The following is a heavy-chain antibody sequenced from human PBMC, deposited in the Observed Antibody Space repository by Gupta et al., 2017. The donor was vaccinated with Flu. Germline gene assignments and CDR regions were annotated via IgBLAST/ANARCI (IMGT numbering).Heavy chain of an antibody. CDR2: ISGSGGST. Sequence: EVQLLESGGGLVQPGGSLRLSCAASGFTFSSYAMSWVRQAPGKGLEWVSAISGSGGSTYYADSVKGRFTISRDNSKNTLYLQMNSLRAEDTAVYYCAKRTATPLRYFDWLLPHYFDYWGQGTLVTVSS. V-gene: IGHV3-23*01. CDR3: AKRTATPLRYFDWLLPHYFDY. D-gene: IGHD3-9*01. CDR1: GFTFSSYA. J-gene: IGHJ4*02.